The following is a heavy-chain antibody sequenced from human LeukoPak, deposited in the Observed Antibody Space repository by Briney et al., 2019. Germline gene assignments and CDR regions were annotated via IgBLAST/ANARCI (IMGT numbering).Heavy chain of an antibody. D-gene: IGHD3-22*01. V-gene: IGHV3-21*01. Sequence: PGGSLRLSCAASGFTFSSYSMNWVRQAPGKGLEWVSSISSSSSYIYYADSVKGRFTISRDNAKNSLYLKMNSLRAEDTAVYYCAGEWLLRRGSYYYMDVWGKGTTVTVSS. CDR3: AGEWLLRRGSYYYMDV. CDR1: GFTFSSYS. CDR2: ISSSSSYI. J-gene: IGHJ6*03.